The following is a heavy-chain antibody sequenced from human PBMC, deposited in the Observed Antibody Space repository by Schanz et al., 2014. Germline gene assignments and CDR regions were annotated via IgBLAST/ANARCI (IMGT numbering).Heavy chain of an antibody. CDR3: ARLVGPSFYYGMDV. Sequence: QVQLVQSGAEVKKPGSSVKVSCKASRSTFSSYTISWVRQARGQGLEWMGRIIPILGIANYAQKFQGRVTITADRSTSTAYMELSSLTSEDTAVYYCARLVGPSFYYGMDVWGQGTLVTVSS. J-gene: IGHJ6*02. V-gene: IGHV1-69*02. D-gene: IGHD2-15*01. CDR2: IIPILGIA. CDR1: RSTFSSYT.